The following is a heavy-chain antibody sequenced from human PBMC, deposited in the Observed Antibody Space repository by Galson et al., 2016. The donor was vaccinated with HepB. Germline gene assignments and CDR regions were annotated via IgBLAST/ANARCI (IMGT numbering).Heavy chain of an antibody. Sequence: SLRLSCAASGFAFSSYWMHWVRQAPGKGLVWVPRITPDGTPKYADSVKGQFTISRDNAQNPAYLQMNSLRAEDTAVYYCSPLPWKSGGEDPWGQGTVVTVTS. CDR1: GFAFSSYW. D-gene: IGHD1-1*01. CDR2: ITPDGTP. V-gene: IGHV3-74*01. CDR3: SPLPWKSGGEDP. J-gene: IGHJ5*02.